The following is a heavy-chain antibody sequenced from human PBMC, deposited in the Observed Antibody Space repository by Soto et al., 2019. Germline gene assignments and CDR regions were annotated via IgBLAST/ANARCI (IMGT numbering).Heavy chain of an antibody. CDR3: ARHDCISSSCYYYYYYGMDV. Sequence: SVKVSCKASGYTFTSYDINWVRQAPGQGLEWMGGIIPIFDTANYAQNFQGRVTITADEYTSTAYMELSSLRSEDTAVYYCARHDCISSSCYYYYYYGMDVWGQGTTVTVSS. J-gene: IGHJ6*02. CDR1: GYTFTSYD. V-gene: IGHV1-69*13. D-gene: IGHD2-2*01. CDR2: IIPIFDTA.